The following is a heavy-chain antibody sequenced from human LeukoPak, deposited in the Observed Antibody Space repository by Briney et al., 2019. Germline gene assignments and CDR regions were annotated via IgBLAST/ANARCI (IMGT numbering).Heavy chain of an antibody. V-gene: IGHV3-23*01. J-gene: IGHJ4*02. CDR3: AKDMLIYDSSGYYPY. D-gene: IGHD3-22*01. CDR1: GFTFSSYA. CDR2: ISGSGGST. Sequence: GGSLRLSCAASGFTFSSYAMSWVRQAPGKGLEWVSAISGSGGSTYYADSVKGRFTISRDNSKNTLYLQMNSLRAVDTAVYYCAKDMLIYDSSGYYPYWGQGTLVTVSS.